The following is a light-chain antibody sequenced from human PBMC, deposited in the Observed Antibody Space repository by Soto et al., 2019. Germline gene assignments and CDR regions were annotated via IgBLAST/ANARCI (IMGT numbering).Light chain of an antibody. J-gene: IGLJ2*01. V-gene: IGLV2-8*01. CDR1: SSDVGGYDY. Sequence: QSALTQPPSASGSPGQSVTISCTGTSSDVGGYDYVSWYQQLLGKAPKLIISGVNKRPSGVPDRFSGSKSGDTASLTVSGLQAEDEADYYCSSYAGSNNFVLFGGGTKLTVL. CDR2: GVN. CDR3: SSYAGSNNFVL.